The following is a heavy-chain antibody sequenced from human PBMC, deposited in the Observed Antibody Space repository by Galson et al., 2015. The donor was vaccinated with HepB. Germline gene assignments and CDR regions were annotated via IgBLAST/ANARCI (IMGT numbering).Heavy chain of an antibody. CDR3: AKGTSWYDSSGYYYDDFYYGMDV. CDR1: GFTFSSYG. D-gene: IGHD3-22*01. Sequence: SLRLSCAASGFTFSSYGMHWVRQAPGKGLEWVAVISYDGSNKYYADSVKGRFTISRDNSKNTLYLQMNSLRAEDTAVYYCAKGTSWYDSSGYYYDDFYYGMDVWGQGTTVTVSS. CDR2: ISYDGSNK. J-gene: IGHJ6*02. V-gene: IGHV3-30*18.